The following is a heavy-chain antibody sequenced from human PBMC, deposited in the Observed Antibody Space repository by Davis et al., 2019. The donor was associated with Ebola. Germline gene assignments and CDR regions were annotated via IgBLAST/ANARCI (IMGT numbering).Heavy chain of an antibody. J-gene: IGHJ4*02. Sequence: PGGSLRLSCAASGFTFGNYAMSWIRQAPGEGLEWVSTISGSGGYTYYADSVKGRFTISRDNSKNTLYLQMHSLRAEDTAVYYCATVMSVQGVTPDLYWGQGTLVTVSS. D-gene: IGHD3-10*01. CDR3: ATVMSVQGVTPDLY. CDR1: GFTFGNYA. V-gene: IGHV3-23*01. CDR2: ISGSGGYT.